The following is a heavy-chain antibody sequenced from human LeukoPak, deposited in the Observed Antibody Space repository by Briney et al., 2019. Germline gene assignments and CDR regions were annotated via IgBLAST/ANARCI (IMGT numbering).Heavy chain of an antibody. D-gene: IGHD6-6*01. V-gene: IGHV4-34*01. Sequence: SETLSLTCAVYGGSFSTYYWSWIRQPPGKGLEWIGEINHSGSTNNNPSLKSRVTISVDTSKNQFSLKLSSVTAADTAVYYCASWNSEYSRSSGAFDIWGQGTMVTVSS. CDR3: ASWNSEYSRSSGAFDI. J-gene: IGHJ3*02. CDR2: INHSGST. CDR1: GGSFSTYY.